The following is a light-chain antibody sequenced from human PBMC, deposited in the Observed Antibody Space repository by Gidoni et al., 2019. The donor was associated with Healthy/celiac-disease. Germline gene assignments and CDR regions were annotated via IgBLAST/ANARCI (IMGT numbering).Light chain of an antibody. CDR3: QQYGSSPLYT. J-gene: IGKJ2*01. Sequence: EIVLTPSPGTLSLSPGERPTPSCRASQSVSSSYLAWYQQKPGQAPRLLIYGASSRATGIPDRFSGSGSGTDFTLTISRLEPEDFAVYYCQQYGSSPLYTFGQGTKLEIK. CDR2: GAS. CDR1: QSVSSSY. V-gene: IGKV3-20*01.